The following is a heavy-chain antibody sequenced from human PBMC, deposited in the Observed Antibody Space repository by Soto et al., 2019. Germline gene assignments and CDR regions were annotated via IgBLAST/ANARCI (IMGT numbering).Heavy chain of an antibody. D-gene: IGHD2-15*01. CDR3: ATLISDY. Sequence: PSETLSLTCAVYGESFSGYSWSWIRQPPGKGPEWLREINQSGSTNYNPSLKSRVTISLDTSKNQFSLRLSSVTAADSAIYYCATLISDYWGQGTLVTVSS. CDR1: GESFSGYS. J-gene: IGHJ4*02. V-gene: IGHV4-34*01. CDR2: INQSGST.